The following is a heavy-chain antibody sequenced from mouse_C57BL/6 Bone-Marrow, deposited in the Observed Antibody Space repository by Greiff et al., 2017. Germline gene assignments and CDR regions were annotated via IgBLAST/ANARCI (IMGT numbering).Heavy chain of an antibody. CDR3: ARKYYFDY. CDR1: GFTFSDYG. V-gene: IGHV5-17*01. J-gene: IGHJ2*01. CDR2: ISSGSSTI. Sequence: EVQLQESGGGLVKPGGSLKLSCAASGFTFSDYGMHWVRQAPEKGLEWFAYISSGSSTIYYADTVKGRFTISRDNAKNTLFLQLTSLRSEDTAMYYCARKYYFDYWGQGTTLTVSS.